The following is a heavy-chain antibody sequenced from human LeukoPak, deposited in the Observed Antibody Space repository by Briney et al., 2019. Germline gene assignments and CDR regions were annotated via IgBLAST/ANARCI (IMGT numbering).Heavy chain of an antibody. CDR2: IVVGSGNT. D-gene: IGHD2-21*02. CDR3: AAKGDIYYYGMDV. Sequence: ASVKVSCKASGFTFTSSAMQWVRQARGQRLEWIGWIVVGSGNTNYAQKFQERVTITRDMSTSTAYMELSSLRSEDTAVYYCAAKGDIYYYGMDVWGQGTTVTVSS. J-gene: IGHJ6*02. V-gene: IGHV1-58*02. CDR1: GFTFTSSA.